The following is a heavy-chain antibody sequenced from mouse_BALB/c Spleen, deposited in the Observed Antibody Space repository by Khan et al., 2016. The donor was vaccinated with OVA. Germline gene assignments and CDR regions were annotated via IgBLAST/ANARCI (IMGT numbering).Heavy chain of an antibody. CDR1: GYTFTNYG. J-gene: IGHJ4*01. Sequence: QIQLVQSGPELKKPGETVKISCKASGYTFTNYGMNWVKQSPGKALKWMGWINTYTGEPTYADDFKGRFAFSLETSARTSYLQINNLKNEDTATDFCARPPYYYYTRDDWGQGTSGTVSS. CDR2: INTYTGEP. D-gene: IGHD2-10*01. V-gene: IGHV9-3-1*01. CDR3: ARPPYYYYTRDD.